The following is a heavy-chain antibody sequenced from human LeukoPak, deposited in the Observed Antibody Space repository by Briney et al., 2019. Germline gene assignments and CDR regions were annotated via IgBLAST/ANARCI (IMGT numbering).Heavy chain of an antibody. CDR3: ARCLDILTGYCIFDY. CDR1: GYSFTSYW. CDR2: IYPGDSDT. D-gene: IGHD3-9*01. V-gene: IGHV5-51*01. J-gene: IGHJ4*02. Sequence: RGESLKISCKGSGYSFTSYWIGWVRQMPGKGLEWMGIIYPGDSDTRYSPSFQGQVTISADKSISTAYLQWSSLKASDTAMYYCARCLDILTGYCIFDYWGQGTLVTVSS.